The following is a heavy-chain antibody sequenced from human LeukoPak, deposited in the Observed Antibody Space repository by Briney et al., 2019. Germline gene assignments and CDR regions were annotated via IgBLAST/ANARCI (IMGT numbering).Heavy chain of an antibody. CDR3: AIELRWLQRYYFDY. D-gene: IGHD5-24*01. V-gene: IGHV3-23*01. CDR2: TSGSGDST. J-gene: IGHJ4*02. CDR1: GFTFSSYA. Sequence: HSGGSLRLSCAASGFTFSSYAMSWVRQAPGKGLEWVSATSGSGDSTYYADSVKGRFTISRDNSKNTLYLQMNSLRAEDTAVYYCAIELRWLQRYYFDYWGQGTLVTVSS.